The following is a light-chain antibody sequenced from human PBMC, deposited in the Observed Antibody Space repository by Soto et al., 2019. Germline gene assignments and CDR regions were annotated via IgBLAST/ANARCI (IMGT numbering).Light chain of an antibody. Sequence: EIVLTQSPGTLSLSPGERATLSCRASQSINNNYLAWYQQTPGRAHRLLIYGASSRATGIPDMFSGSGSGTDFTLTISRLEPEDFAMYYCQQYGYLVTFGGGTKVEIK. J-gene: IGKJ4*01. CDR2: GAS. V-gene: IGKV3-20*01. CDR3: QQYGYLVT. CDR1: QSINNNY.